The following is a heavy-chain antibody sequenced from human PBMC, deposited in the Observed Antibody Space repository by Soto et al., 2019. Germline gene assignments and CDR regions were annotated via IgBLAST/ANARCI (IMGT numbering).Heavy chain of an antibody. CDR3: ARDLNYGPFDY. D-gene: IGHD4-17*01. V-gene: IGHV3-48*01. J-gene: IGHJ4*02. CDR2: ISSSSSTI. CDR1: GFTFSSYS. Sequence: QLVESGGGLVQPGGSLRLSCAASGFTFSSYSMNWVRQAPGKGLEWVSYISSSSSTIYYADSVKGRFTISRDNAKNSLYLQMNSLRAEDTAVYYCARDLNYGPFDYWGQGTLVTVSS.